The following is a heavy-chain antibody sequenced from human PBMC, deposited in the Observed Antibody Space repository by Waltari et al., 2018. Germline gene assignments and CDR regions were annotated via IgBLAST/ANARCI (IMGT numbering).Heavy chain of an antibody. V-gene: IGHV3-33*01. CDR2: IWYDGSNK. Sequence: RSLRLSCVGSGFTFTNHGMNWVRQAPGKGLEWVAVIWYDGSNKNYVDSVKGRFTISRDNSKNTMYLEMNRLRAEDTAVYFCARGDGGGGLGASDIWGQGTMVTVSS. CDR1: GFTFTNHG. J-gene: IGHJ3*02. CDR3: ARGDGGGGLGASDI. D-gene: IGHD2-15*01.